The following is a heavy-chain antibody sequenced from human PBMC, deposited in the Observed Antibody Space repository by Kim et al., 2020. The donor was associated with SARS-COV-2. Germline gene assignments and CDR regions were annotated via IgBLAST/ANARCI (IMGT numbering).Heavy chain of an antibody. CDR3: AKDTGYSSAGTFDY. Sequence: AASVKGRFTISRDNPKNTLYLQMNSLRAEDTAVYYCAKDTGYSSAGTFDYWGQGTLVTVSS. J-gene: IGHJ4*02. V-gene: IGHV3-23*01. D-gene: IGHD6-19*01.